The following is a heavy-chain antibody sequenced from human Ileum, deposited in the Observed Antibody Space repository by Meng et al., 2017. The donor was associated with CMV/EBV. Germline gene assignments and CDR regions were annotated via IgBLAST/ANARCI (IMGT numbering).Heavy chain of an antibody. CDR3: AGGDYGGYFH. D-gene: IGHD5-12*01. J-gene: IGHJ4*02. V-gene: IGHV3-23*01. CDR2: ISNTGAIT. CDR1: GFPFSSYA. Sequence: GGSLRLSCVASGFPFSSYAMSWVRQAPGRGLEWVSTISNTGAITFYADSVKGRFAISRDNSKNTLNLQMNGLRAEDTAIYYCAGGDYGGYFHWGQGTLVTVSS.